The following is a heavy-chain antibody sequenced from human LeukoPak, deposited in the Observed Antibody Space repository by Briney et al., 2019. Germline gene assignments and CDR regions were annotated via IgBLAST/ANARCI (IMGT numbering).Heavy chain of an antibody. CDR3: ARAPEDFWSGYYTNAFDI. V-gene: IGHV1-46*01. D-gene: IGHD3-3*01. J-gene: IGHJ3*02. Sequence: ASVKVSCKASGYTFTNYYMHWVRQAPGQGLEWMGIINPSGGSTNYAQKLQGRVTMTTDTSTSTAYMELRSLRSDDTAVYYCARAPEDFWSGYYTNAFDIWGQGTMVTVSS. CDR1: GYTFTNYY. CDR2: INPSGGST.